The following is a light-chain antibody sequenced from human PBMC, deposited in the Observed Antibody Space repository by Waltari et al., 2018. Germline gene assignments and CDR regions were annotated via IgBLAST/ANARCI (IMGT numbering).Light chain of an antibody. CDR3: QHGYSTLYT. CDR1: QNIATY. Sequence: DIQMTQSPSSLSASVGDRVTITCRASQNIATYLNWYKQKPGQAPNLLIYGASNLQSGVPARFSGSGAGTDFTLTISSLQREDLAIYYCQHGYSTLYTFGQGTNLEIK. V-gene: IGKV1-39*01. CDR2: GAS. J-gene: IGKJ2*01.